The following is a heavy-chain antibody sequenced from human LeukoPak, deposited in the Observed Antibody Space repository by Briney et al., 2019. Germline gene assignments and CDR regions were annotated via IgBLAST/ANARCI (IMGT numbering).Heavy chain of an antibody. J-gene: IGHJ4*02. D-gene: IGHD7-27*01. CDR3: AGRRTGDYFDY. Sequence: PSETLSLTCTVSGGSITNNNFYWSWIRQPPGKGLEWIGYIYYSGSTYYNPSLKSRVTISVDMSKNQFSLKLTFVTAADTAVYYCAGRRTGDYFDYWGQGTLVTVSS. CDR2: IYYSGST. V-gene: IGHV4-30-4*01. CDR1: GGSITNNNFY.